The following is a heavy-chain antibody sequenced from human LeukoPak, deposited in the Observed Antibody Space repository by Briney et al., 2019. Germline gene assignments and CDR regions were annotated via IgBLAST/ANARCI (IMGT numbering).Heavy chain of an antibody. CDR1: GYRFTDYS. Sequence: ASVKVSCKASGYRFTDYSIHWVRQAPGQGLEWMGRINPNSGGTNYAQKFQGRVTMTRDTSISTAYMELSRLRSDDTAVYYRASLSRTGRDFDYWGQGTLVTVSS. CDR2: INPNSGGT. J-gene: IGHJ4*02. V-gene: IGHV1-2*06. D-gene: IGHD3/OR15-3a*01. CDR3: ASLSRTGRDFDY.